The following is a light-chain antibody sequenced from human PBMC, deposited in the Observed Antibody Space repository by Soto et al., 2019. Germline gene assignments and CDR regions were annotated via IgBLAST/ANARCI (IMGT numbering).Light chain of an antibody. CDR1: QSISNW. J-gene: IGKJ1*01. Sequence: DIQMTQSPSTPSVSVGDRVTITCRASQSISNWLAWYQQRPGKAPKLLIYKASNLESGVPSRFSGSGSGTEFTLIISSLQPDDFATYYCQQYNSYSWTFGQGTKVEIK. V-gene: IGKV1-5*03. CDR3: QQYNSYSWT. CDR2: KAS.